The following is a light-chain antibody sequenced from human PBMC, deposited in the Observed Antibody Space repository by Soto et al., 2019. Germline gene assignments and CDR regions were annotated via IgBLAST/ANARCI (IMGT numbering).Light chain of an antibody. CDR1: QDINNY. CDR2: ETS. CDR3: QQYDSLPIT. V-gene: IGKV1-33*01. Sequence: DIQMTQSPSSLSASVGDRVTITCQASQDINNYLNWYQQQPGQAPKLLIYETSNLETGVPTRFGGSGSGTHFTFTISSLQPEDITTYYSQQYDSLPITFGLGTRLEIK. J-gene: IGKJ5*01.